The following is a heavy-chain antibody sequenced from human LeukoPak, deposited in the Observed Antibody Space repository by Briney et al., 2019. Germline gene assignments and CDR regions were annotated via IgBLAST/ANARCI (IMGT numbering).Heavy chain of an antibody. CDR1: GFTFSTYW. D-gene: IGHD3-3*01. Sequence: SGGSLRLSCAASGFTFSTYWMNWVRQAPGKGLEWVANIKQDGSEKYYVDSVKGRFTPSRDSAKNSLYLQMNSLRAEDTAVYYCARAEWSNWYFDVWGRGTLVTVS. V-gene: IGHV3-7*03. CDR3: ARAEWSNWYFDV. J-gene: IGHJ2*01. CDR2: IKQDGSEK.